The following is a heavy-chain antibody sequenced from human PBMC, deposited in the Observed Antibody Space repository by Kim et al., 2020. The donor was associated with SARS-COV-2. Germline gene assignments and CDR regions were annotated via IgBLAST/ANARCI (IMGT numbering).Heavy chain of an antibody. CDR1: GFTFSSYA. J-gene: IGHJ6*01. CDR2: ISSNGGST. D-gene: IGHD6-19*01. Sequence: GGSLRLSCAASGFTFSSYAMHWVRQAPGKGLEYVSAISSNGGSTYYANSVKGRFTISRDNSKNTLYLQMGSLRAEDMAVYYCARDSFEISPSGWYRVYY. V-gene: IGHV3-64*01. CDR3: ARDSFEISPSGWYRVYY.